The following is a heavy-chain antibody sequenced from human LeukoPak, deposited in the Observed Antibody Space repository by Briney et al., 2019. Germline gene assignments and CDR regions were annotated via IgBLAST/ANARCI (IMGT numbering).Heavy chain of an antibody. V-gene: IGHV4-59*01. Sequence: SETLSLTCTVSGGSISSYYWSWIRQPSGKGLEWIGYIYYSGSTNYNPSLKSRVTISVDTSKNQFSLKLSSVTAADTAVYYCASSRDGYNFRWYFDYWGQGTLVTVSS. J-gene: IGHJ4*02. D-gene: IGHD5-24*01. CDR2: IYYSGST. CDR3: ASSRDGYNFRWYFDY. CDR1: GGSISSYY.